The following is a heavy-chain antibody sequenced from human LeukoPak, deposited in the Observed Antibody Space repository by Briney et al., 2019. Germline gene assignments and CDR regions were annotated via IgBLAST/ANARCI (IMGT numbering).Heavy chain of an antibody. V-gene: IGHV3-7*01. CDR1: GFTFSTYW. CDR2: IKQDGSGK. CDR3: ARVLPVASRDY. D-gene: IGHD2-2*01. J-gene: IGHJ4*02. Sequence: GGSLRLSCAASGFTFSTYWMSWVRQAPGKGLEWVANIKQDGSGKFYVDSVKGRFTISRDNAKNSMYLQMNSLRAEDTAIYYCARVLPVASRDYWGQGTLVTVSS.